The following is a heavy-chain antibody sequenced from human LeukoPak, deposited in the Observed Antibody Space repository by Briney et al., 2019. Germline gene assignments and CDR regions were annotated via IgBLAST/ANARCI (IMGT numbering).Heavy chain of an antibody. D-gene: IGHD3-22*01. CDR3: AREPPYYYDSSGYPTPDAFDI. J-gene: IGHJ3*02. Sequence: GGSLRLSCAASGFTFSSYWMSWVRQAPGKGLEWVANIKQDGSEKYYVDSVKGRFTISRDNAKNSLYLQMNSLRAEDTAVYYCAREPPYYYDSSGYPTPDAFDIWGQGTMVTVSS. V-gene: IGHV3-7*01. CDR2: IKQDGSEK. CDR1: GFTFSSYW.